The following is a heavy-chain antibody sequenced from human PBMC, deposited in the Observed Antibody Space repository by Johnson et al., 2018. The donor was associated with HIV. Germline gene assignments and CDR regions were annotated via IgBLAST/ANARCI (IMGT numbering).Heavy chain of an antibody. CDR2: ITQDETET. CDR3: ACGYTYGHDAFDI. J-gene: IGHJ3*02. Sequence: VQLVESGGGLVQPGGSLRLSCAASGFTFGSYWMSWVRQAPGTGLEWVANITQDETETHSVDSATGRFTIPRNNAKNSLYLQMNSLRAEDTAVYYRACGYTYGHDAFDIWGQGTMVTVSS. D-gene: IGHD5-18*01. CDR1: GFTFGSYW. V-gene: IGHV3-7*01.